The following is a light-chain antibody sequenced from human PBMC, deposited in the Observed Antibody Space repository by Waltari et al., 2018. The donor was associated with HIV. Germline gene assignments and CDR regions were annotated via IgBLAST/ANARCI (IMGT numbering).Light chain of an antibody. CDR2: GNT. V-gene: IGLV1-40*01. Sequence: QSVLTQPLSVSGAPGQRVTISCTGHNSYIGANYDVPWYQQLPGTAPKLLLYGNTNRPSGVPDRFSGSKSGTSASLVITGLRAKDEAEYYCQSYDSSLSCSEVFGGVTKLSVL. J-gene: IGLJ2*01. CDR1: NSYIGANYD. CDR3: QSYDSSLSCSEV.